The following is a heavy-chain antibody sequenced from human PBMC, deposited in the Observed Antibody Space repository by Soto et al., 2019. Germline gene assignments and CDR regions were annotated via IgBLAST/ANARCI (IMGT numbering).Heavy chain of an antibody. Sequence: EVQLVESGGGLVKPGGSLRLSCAAYGFTFSTYTMNWVRQAPGKGLEWVSSISSRGTHTYYADSVKGRFTISRDNSKNSLYLQMTSLRAEDMAVYYCARAEYSSGLTWFDPWGQGTLVTVSS. CDR2: ISSRGTHT. CDR1: GFTFSTYT. D-gene: IGHD6-19*01. J-gene: IGHJ5*02. CDR3: ARAEYSSGLTWFDP. V-gene: IGHV3-21*01.